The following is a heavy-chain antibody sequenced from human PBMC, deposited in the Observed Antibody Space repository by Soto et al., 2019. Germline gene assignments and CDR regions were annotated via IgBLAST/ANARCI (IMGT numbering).Heavy chain of an antibody. CDR3: ARVGGNHMEAGGYYYGMDA. CDR1: GFTFSSYG. Sequence: GGSLRLSCAASGFTFSSYGMHWVRQAPGKGLEWVAVMWYDGSNKYYADSVKGRFTISRDNSKNTLYLQMNSLRAEDTAVYYFARVGGNHMEAGGYYYGMDAWGQGTTVTVSS. J-gene: IGHJ6*02. D-gene: IGHD3-16*01. CDR2: MWYDGSNK. V-gene: IGHV3-33*01.